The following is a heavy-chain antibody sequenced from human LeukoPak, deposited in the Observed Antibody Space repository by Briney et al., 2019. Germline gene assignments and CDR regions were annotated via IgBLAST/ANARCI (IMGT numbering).Heavy chain of an antibody. CDR1: GYTFTSYG. V-gene: IGHV1-18*04. J-gene: IGHJ4*02. Sequence: ASVKVSCKASGYTFTSYGISRVRQAPGQGLEWMGWISAYNGNTNYAQKLQGRVTMTTDTSTSTAYMELRSLRSDDTAVYYCARGEDYGSGSYGFDYWGQGTLVTVSS. CDR3: ARGEDYGSGSYGFDY. D-gene: IGHD3-10*01. CDR2: ISAYNGNT.